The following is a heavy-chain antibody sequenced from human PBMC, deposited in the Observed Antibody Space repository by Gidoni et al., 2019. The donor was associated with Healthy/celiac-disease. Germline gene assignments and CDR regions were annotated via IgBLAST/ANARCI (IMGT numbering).Heavy chain of an antibody. CDR1: GYSISSGYY. J-gene: IGHJ4*02. Sequence: HVQLPESGPGLVKPPETLSLTCAVSGYSISSGYYWGWIRQPPGKGLEWIGSISHRGSTYYNPSLKSRVTISVDTSKNQFSLKLSSVTAADTAVYYCASGYSSSWYLSFYFDYWGQGTLVTVSS. CDR2: ISHRGST. CDR3: ASGYSSSWYLSFYFDY. D-gene: IGHD6-13*01. V-gene: IGHV4-38-2*01.